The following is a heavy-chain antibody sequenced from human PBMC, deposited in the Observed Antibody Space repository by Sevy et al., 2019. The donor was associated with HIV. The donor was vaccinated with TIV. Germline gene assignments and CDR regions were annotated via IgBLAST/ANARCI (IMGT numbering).Heavy chain of an antibody. CDR2: IYTSGTT. CDR3: AGRIAVAAFDY. Sequence: SETLSLTCTVSGGSFGSSSYYWNWIRQPAEKGLEWIGRIYTSGTTNYNPSLKSRVTMSVDTSKNQFSLKLSSVTAADTAVYYCAGRIAVAAFDYWGQGNLVTVSS. CDR1: GGSFGSSSYY. V-gene: IGHV4-61*02. J-gene: IGHJ4*02. D-gene: IGHD6-19*01.